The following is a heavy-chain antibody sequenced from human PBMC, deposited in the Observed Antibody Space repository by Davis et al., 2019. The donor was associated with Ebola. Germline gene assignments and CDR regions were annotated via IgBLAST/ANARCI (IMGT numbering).Heavy chain of an antibody. CDR1: GGSFSGYY. CDR2: INHSGST. V-gene: IGHV4-34*01. Sequence: MPSETLSLTCAVYGGSFSGYYWSWIRQPPGKGLEWIGEINHSGSTNYNPSLKSRVTISVDTSKNQFSLKLSSVTAADTAVYYCARQSSGIDPWGQGTLVTVSS. D-gene: IGHD3-10*01. J-gene: IGHJ5*02. CDR3: ARQSSGIDP.